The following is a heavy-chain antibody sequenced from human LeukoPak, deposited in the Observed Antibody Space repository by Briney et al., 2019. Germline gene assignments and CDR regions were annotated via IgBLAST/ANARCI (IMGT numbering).Heavy chain of an antibody. CDR2: ISYDGSNK. CDR1: GFTFNSYG. Sequence: GETLRLSCAASGFTFNSYGMSWVRQAPGKGLEWVAVISYDGSNKYYADSVKGRFTISRDNSKNTLYLQMNSLRAEDTAVYYCARDSNVYRYWGQGTLVTVSS. J-gene: IGHJ4*02. CDR3: ARDSNVYRY. D-gene: IGHD3-16*01. V-gene: IGHV3-30*03.